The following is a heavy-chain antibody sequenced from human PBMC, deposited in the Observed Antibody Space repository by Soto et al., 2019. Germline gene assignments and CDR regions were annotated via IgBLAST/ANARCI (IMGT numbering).Heavy chain of an antibody. CDR2: ISGSGGST. D-gene: IGHD4-17*01. J-gene: IGHJ6*02. V-gene: IGHV3-23*01. CDR1: GFTFSSYA. CDR3: VRHKSPLSWMTTVTTYGMDV. Sequence: PGGSLRLSCAASGFTFSSYAMSWVRQAPGKGLEWVSAISGSGGSTYYADSVKGRFTISRDNSKNTLYLQMNSLRAEDTAVYYCVRHKSPLSWMTTVTTYGMDVWGQGNTVTVSS.